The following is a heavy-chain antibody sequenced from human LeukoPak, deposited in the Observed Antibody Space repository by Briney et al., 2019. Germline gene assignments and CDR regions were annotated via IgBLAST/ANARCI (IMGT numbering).Heavy chain of an antibody. Sequence: PGGSLRLSCAASGFTFSSYSMNWVRQAPGEGLEWVSYISSSSTIYYADSVKGRFTISRDNAKNSLYLQMNSLRAEDTAVYYCARDPSSWYGGDYFDYWGQGTLVTVSS. J-gene: IGHJ4*02. V-gene: IGHV3-48*01. CDR1: GFTFSSYS. CDR3: ARDPSSWYGGDYFDY. D-gene: IGHD6-13*01. CDR2: ISSSSTI.